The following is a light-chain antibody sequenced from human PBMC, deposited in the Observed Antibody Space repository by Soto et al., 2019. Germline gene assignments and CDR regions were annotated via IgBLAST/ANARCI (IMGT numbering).Light chain of an antibody. CDR2: EVT. CDR1: SSDVGTYNY. V-gene: IGLV2-14*01. Sequence: QSVLTQPASVSGSPGQSITISCTGTSSDVGTYNYVSWYQQHPGKAPKVMIYEVTYRPSGVSNRFSGSKSGNTASLTISGLQAEDEAEYYCSSYTGSSTLYVFATGTKVTVL. J-gene: IGLJ1*01. CDR3: SSYTGSSTLYV.